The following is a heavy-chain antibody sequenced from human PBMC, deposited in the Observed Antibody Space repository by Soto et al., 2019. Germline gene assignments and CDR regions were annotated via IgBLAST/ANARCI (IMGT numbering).Heavy chain of an antibody. CDR2: IYPGDSDT. Sequence: PGGCLKISCKYSVGRFTSYWIGCVRQMPGKGLEWMGIIYPGDSDTRYSPSFQGQVTISADKSVSIAYLEWSSLKASDTAMYYCARPYSSSGSYYFDYWGQGTLVTVSS. D-gene: IGHD6-13*01. CDR1: VGRFTSYW. V-gene: IGHV5-51*01. CDR3: ARPYSSSGSYYFDY. J-gene: IGHJ4*02.